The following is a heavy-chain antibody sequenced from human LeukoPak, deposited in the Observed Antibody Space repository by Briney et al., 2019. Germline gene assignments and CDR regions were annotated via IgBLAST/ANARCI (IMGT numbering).Heavy chain of an antibody. D-gene: IGHD3-22*01. CDR2: ISAYNGYT. J-gene: IGHJ4*02. Sequence: ASVKVSCKPSGYSFTNYGISWVRQAPGQGVKWLGWISAYNGYTHFAQKFQGRVTMTTDTSTSTAYMELRSLRSDDTAVYYCARGFPPRRNYDSSGYYSYYFDHWGQGTLVTVSS. V-gene: IGHV1-18*01. CDR3: ARGFPPRRNYDSSGYYSYYFDH. CDR1: GYSFTNYG.